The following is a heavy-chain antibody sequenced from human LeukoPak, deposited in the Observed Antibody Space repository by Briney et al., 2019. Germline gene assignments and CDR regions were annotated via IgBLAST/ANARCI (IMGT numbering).Heavy chain of an antibody. D-gene: IGHD3-3*01. Sequence: GGSLRLSCAASGFTFSSYAMSWVRQAPGKGLEWVSAISNTGVSTYYADSVKGRFTISRDNSKNTLHLQMNSLRAEDTAVYYCAKDFWSGYFGLNWGQGTLVTVSS. CDR1: GFTFSSYA. CDR2: ISNTGVST. J-gene: IGHJ4*02. V-gene: IGHV3-23*01. CDR3: AKDFWSGYFGLN.